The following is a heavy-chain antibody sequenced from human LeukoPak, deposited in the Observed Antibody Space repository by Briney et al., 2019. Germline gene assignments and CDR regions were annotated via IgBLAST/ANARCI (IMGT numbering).Heavy chain of an antibody. V-gene: IGHV3-23*01. D-gene: IGHD2-8*01. CDR2: TSGSGGRT. CDR1: GFTFSSYG. Sequence: GGSLRLSCAASGFTFSSYGMSWVRQAAGKGLEWVSATSGSGGRTCYADSVKGRFTISRDNSKNTLYLQMNSLRAEDTAVYYCAKDNGAWGFDYWGQGTLVTVSS. J-gene: IGHJ4*02. CDR3: AKDNGAWGFDY.